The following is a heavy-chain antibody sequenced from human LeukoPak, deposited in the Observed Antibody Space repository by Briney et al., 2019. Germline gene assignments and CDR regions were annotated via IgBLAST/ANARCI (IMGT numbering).Heavy chain of an antibody. CDR1: GFTFSSYS. D-gene: IGHD3-3*01. V-gene: IGHV3-48*01. CDR3: ARDGNYDYWSAQSAGDGMDV. CDR2: IGSSGTTI. Sequence: GGSLRLSCAASGFTFSSYSMNWVRQAPGKGLEWLSYIGSSGTTIYYADSVKGRFTISRDNAKNSLYLQMNILRAEDTAVYYCARDGNYDYWSAQSAGDGMDVWGQGTTVTVSS. J-gene: IGHJ6*02.